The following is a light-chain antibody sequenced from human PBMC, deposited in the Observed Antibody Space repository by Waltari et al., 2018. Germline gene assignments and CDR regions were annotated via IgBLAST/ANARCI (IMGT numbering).Light chain of an antibody. J-gene: IGLJ1*01. V-gene: IGLV2-8*01. Sequence: QSALTQPPSASGSPGQSVTISCAGTRNDVGGYNFVSWYQQHPGKAPKLMIFDVNQRPSGVPDRFSGSKSGNTASLTVSGLQAEDEADYYCCSYAGSNYFYVFGTGTKVTVL. CDR3: CSYAGSNYFYV. CDR1: RNDVGGYNF. CDR2: DVN.